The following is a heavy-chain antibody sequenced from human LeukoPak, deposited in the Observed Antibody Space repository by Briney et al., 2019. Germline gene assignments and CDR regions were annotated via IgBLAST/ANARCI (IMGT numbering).Heavy chain of an antibody. V-gene: IGHV3-21*01. D-gene: IGHD2-2*02. CDR2: ISSSSSYI. CDR3: AGNAFVDCSTTSCYNDY. J-gene: IGHJ4*02. CDR1: GFTFSSYS. Sequence: GGSLRLSCAASGFTFSSYSMNWVRQAPGKGLEWVSSISSSSSYIYYADSVKGRFTISRDNAKNSLYLQMNSLRAEDTAVYYCAGNAFVDCSTTSCYNDYWGQGTLVTVSS.